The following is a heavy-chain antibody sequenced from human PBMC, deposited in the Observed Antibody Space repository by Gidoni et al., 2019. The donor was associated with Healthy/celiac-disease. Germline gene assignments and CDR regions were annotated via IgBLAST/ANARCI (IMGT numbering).Heavy chain of an antibody. J-gene: IGHJ3*02. D-gene: IGHD7-27*01. CDR3: AKDETWVSAFDI. CDR2: ISYEENKK. CDR1: GFTFSSYA. V-gene: IGHV3-30-3*01. Sequence: QVQLVESGGGVVQSGRSLRLTCAASGFTFSSYARHWVRQAPGKGLAWVAGISYEENKKYYADSVKGRFTISRNNSKNPLYLQMTSLRAEDSAVYYCAKDETWVSAFDIWGQGTMVTVSS.